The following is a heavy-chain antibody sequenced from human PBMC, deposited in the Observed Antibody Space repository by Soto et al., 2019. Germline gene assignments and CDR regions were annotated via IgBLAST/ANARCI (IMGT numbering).Heavy chain of an antibody. Sequence: QVQLVESGGGVVQPGRSLRLSCAASGFSFTTYSMHWVRQAPGEGLEWVAVIWYDGSNKYYADSVKGRFTISRDTSKKTLYLKMNTLRAEDTAVYYCAKDRGGGAVVPDYWGQGTLVTVSS. CDR3: AKDRGGGAVVPDY. J-gene: IGHJ4*02. V-gene: IGHV3-33*06. CDR1: GFSFTTYS. D-gene: IGHD2-21*01. CDR2: IWYDGSNK.